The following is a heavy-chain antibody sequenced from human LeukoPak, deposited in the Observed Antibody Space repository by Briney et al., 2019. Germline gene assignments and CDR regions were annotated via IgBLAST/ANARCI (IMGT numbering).Heavy chain of an antibody. Sequence: GGSLRLSCAASGFTFSYYGMSWVRQAPGKGLEWVSSISGSDDATYYADSVKGRFTISRGSSKNTLYLQMNSLRAEDTAVYYCARTRGGLDYWGQGTLVTVSS. V-gene: IGHV3-23*01. D-gene: IGHD1-7*01. CDR3: ARTRGGLDY. J-gene: IGHJ4*02. CDR1: GFTFSYYG. CDR2: ISGSDDAT.